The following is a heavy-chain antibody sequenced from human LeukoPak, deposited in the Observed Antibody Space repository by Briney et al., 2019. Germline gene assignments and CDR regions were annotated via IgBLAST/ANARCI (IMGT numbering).Heavy chain of an antibody. D-gene: IGHD5-24*01. CDR2: ISGGYTAAT. J-gene: IGHJ5*02. CDR1: GFTFSSYA. CDR3: AKARDAYNYYWFDP. V-gene: IGHV3-23*01. Sequence: PGGSLRLSCAASGFTFSSYAMSWVRQAPGKGLEWVSAISGGYTAATDYADSVKGRFTISRDNHDNTLYLEMNSLRAEDTALYYCAKARDAYNYYWFDPWGQGTLVTVSS.